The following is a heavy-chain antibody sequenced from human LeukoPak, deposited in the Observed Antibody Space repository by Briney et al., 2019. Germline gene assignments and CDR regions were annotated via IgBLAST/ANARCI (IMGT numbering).Heavy chain of an antibody. CDR2: IQPDESEK. J-gene: IGHJ4*02. CDR3: AKWGPYDILTGRIN. Sequence: PGGSLRLSCAASGFTFSSYWMSWVRQAPGKGLEWVANIQPDESEKYYVGSVKGRFTISRDNAKNPLYLQMNSLRAEDTAVYYCAKWGPYDILTGRINWGQGTLVTVSS. V-gene: IGHV3-7*03. CDR1: GFTFSSYW. D-gene: IGHD3-9*01.